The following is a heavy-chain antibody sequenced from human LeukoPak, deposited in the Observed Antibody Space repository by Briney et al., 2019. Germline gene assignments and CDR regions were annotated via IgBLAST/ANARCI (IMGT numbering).Heavy chain of an antibody. CDR2: INHSGST. CDR1: GGSFSGYH. J-gene: IGHJ4*02. D-gene: IGHD3-10*01. Sequence: SETLSLTCAVYGGSFSGYHWSWIRQPPGKGLEWIGEINHSGSTNYNLSLKSRVTISVDTSKNQFSLKLSSVTAADTAVYYCARGPAGDTRDYWGQGTLVTVSS. CDR3: ARGPAGDTRDY. V-gene: IGHV4-34*01.